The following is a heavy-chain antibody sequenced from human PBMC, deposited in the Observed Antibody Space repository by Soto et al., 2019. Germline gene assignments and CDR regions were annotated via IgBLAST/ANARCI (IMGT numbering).Heavy chain of an antibody. V-gene: IGHV4-4*02. Sequence: SETLSLTCAVSGDSVTSSNWWRWVRQPPGKGLEWFGEIYHSESTNYNPSLKSRVTMSIDKSKNQFSLKLTSVTAADTAVYFCARYDFGIFDYWGQGTLVTVS. CDR3: ARYDFGIFDY. D-gene: IGHD4-17*01. CDR1: GDSVTSSNW. CDR2: IYHSEST. J-gene: IGHJ4*02.